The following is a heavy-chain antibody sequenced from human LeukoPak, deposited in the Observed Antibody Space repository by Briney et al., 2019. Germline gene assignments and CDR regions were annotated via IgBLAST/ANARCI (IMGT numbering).Heavy chain of an antibody. J-gene: IGHJ4*02. CDR2: ISSSSSYI. Sequence: GGSLRLSCAASGFTFSSYSMNWVRQAPGKGLEWVSSISSSSSYIYYADSVKGRFTISRDNVKNSLYLQMNSLRAEDTAVYYCARGGSSRFCLGYWGQGTLVTVSS. D-gene: IGHD6-6*01. CDR1: GFTFSSYS. V-gene: IGHV3-21*01. CDR3: ARGGSSRFCLGY.